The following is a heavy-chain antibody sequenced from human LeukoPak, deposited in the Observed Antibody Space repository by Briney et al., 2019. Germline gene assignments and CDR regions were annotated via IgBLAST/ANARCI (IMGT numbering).Heavy chain of an antibody. J-gene: IGHJ4*02. Sequence: SVKVSCKASGGTFSSYAISWVRQAPGQGLEWMGGIIPIFGTSNYAQKFQGRVTITTDESTSTAYMELSSLRSGDTAVYYCARGSPIGTVVLDYWGQGTLVTVSS. D-gene: IGHD4-23*01. CDR2: IIPIFGTS. V-gene: IGHV1-69*05. CDR1: GGTFSSYA. CDR3: ARGSPIGTVVLDY.